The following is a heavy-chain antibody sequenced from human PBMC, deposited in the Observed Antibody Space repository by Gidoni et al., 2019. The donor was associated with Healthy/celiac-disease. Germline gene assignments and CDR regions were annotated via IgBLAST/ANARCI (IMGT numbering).Heavy chain of an antibody. CDR2: ISSSSSTI. Sequence: LHLVESGGGLVQPGGSLRLSCAASGFTCSSYSRNWLRHAPGKGLEWVSDISSSSSTIYYADSVKGRFTISRDNAKNSLYLQMNSLRAEDTAVYYCARDSITEGPLFDYWGQGTLVTVSS. CDR3: ARDSITEGPLFDY. D-gene: IGHD3-10*01. J-gene: IGHJ4*02. CDR1: GFTCSSYS. V-gene: IGHV3-48*01.